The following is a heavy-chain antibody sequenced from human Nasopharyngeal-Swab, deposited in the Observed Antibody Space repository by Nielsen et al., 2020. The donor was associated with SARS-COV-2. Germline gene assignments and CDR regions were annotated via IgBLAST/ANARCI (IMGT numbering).Heavy chain of an antibody. CDR3: ARGPALGESDPFDY. D-gene: IGHD3-16*01. Sequence: VRQAPGKGLEWVAVISYDGSNKYYADSVKGRFTISRDNSKNMLYLQMNSLRAEDTAVYYCARGPALGESDPFDYWGQGTLVTVSS. J-gene: IGHJ4*02. V-gene: IGHV3-33*05. CDR2: ISYDGSNK.